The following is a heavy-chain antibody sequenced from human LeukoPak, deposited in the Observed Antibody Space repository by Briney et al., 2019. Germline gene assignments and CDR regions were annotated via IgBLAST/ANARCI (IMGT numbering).Heavy chain of an antibody. Sequence: SETLSLSCTVSGGSISSYYWSWLRQPAGKGLEWFGRIYTSGSTNYNPSLKSRVTMSVDTSKNQFSLKLSSVTAADTAVYYCARDSCYYDSSGYYYRDWFDPWGQGTLVTVSS. V-gene: IGHV4-4*07. D-gene: IGHD3-22*01. CDR2: IYTSGST. CDR3: ARDSCYYDSSGYYYRDWFDP. CDR1: GGSISSYY. J-gene: IGHJ5*02.